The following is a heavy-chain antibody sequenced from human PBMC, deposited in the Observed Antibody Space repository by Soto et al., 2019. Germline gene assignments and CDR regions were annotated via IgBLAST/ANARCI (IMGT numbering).Heavy chain of an antibody. D-gene: IGHD3-22*01. Sequence: GGSLRLSCAASGFTFSSYAMHWVRQAPGKGLEWVAVISYDGSKKYYADYVKGRFTISRDNSKNTLYVQMNSLRAEDTAVYYCAKEWVYDSSGWSFDYWGQGTLVTVSS. CDR3: AKEWVYDSSGWSFDY. V-gene: IGHV3-30*18. J-gene: IGHJ4*02. CDR1: GFTFSSYA. CDR2: ISYDGSKK.